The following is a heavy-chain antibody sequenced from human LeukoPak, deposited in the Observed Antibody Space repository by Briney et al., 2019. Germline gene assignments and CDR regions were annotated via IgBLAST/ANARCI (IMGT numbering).Heavy chain of an antibody. CDR1: GYTFTAYY. J-gene: IGHJ4*02. CDR3: ARDYYNSRGYGSFDY. CDR2: INPNSGDT. D-gene: IGHD3-22*01. Sequence: ASVTVSCKASGYTFTAYYMHWVRQAPGQGLEWMGWINPNSGDTKYVQKFQGRVTMTRDTSIRTVYMELTGLRSDDTAVFYCARDYYNSRGYGSFDYWGQGTLVTVSS. V-gene: IGHV1-2*02.